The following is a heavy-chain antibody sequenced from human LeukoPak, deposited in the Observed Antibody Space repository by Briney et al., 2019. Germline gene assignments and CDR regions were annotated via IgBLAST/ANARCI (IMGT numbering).Heavy chain of an antibody. Sequence: GGSLRLSCAASGFTFSDYYMSWIRQAPGKGLEWVSYISSSSSYTNYADSVKGRFTISRDNAKNSLYLQMNSLRAEDTAVYYRARDTGSGSYYYYGMDVWGKGTTVTVSS. J-gene: IGHJ6*04. CDR3: ARDTGSGSYYYYGMDV. D-gene: IGHD3-10*01. CDR2: ISSSSSYT. CDR1: GFTFSDYY. V-gene: IGHV3-11*06.